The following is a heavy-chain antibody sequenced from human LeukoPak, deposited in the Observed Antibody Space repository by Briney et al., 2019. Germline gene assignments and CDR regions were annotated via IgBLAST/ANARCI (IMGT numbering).Heavy chain of an antibody. Sequence: SGKVSCRSSGGTFNTHIFNWVRQAPGQGLEWMGRITPVIGTTKYAERFQARVTITADRSTSTAYLELRGLTYDDTATYYCTRVTLRGSKYNWFDPWGQGTHVSVSS. CDR3: TRVTLRGSKYNWFDP. J-gene: IGHJ5*02. V-gene: IGHV1-69*08. D-gene: IGHD1-26*01. CDR1: GGTFNTHI. CDR2: ITPVIGTT.